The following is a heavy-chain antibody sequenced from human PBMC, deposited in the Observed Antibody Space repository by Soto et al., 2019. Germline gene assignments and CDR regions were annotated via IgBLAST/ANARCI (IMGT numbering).Heavy chain of an antibody. CDR3: ANLRIAAAGTVDY. V-gene: IGHV3-23*01. J-gene: IGHJ4*02. D-gene: IGHD6-13*01. CDR2: ISGSGGST. Sequence: PGKGLEWVSAISGSGGSTYYADSVKGRFTISRDNSKNTLYLQMNSLRAEDTAVYYCANLRIAAAGTVDYWGQGTLVTVSS.